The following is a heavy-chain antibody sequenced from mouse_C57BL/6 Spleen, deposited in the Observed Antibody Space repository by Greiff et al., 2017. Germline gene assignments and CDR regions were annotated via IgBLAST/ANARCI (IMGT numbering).Heavy chain of an antibody. D-gene: IGHD1-1*01. J-gene: IGHJ1*03. CDR1: GFSLSTFGMG. Sequence: ESGPGILQPSQTLSLTCSFSGFSLSTFGMGVGWIRQPSGKGLEWLAHIWWDDDKYYNPALKSRLTISKDTSKNQVFLKIANVDTADTATYYCARMRDYGSSYGWYFDVWGTGTTVTVSS. CDR3: ARMRDYGSSYGWYFDV. CDR2: IWWDDDK. V-gene: IGHV8-8*01.